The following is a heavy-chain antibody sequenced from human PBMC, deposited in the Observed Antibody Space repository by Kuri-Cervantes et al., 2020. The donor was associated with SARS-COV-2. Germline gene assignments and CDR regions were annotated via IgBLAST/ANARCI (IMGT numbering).Heavy chain of an antibody. Sequence: GGSLRLSCAASGFTFITYAMHWVRQAPGKGLEWVAGMSYDGGKIYYADSLKGRFTISRDNSKNTLYVQMVSLRPEDTAVYYCAREPTINWSDIGNSLDVWGKGTAVTVSS. J-gene: IGHJ6*04. CDR1: GFTFITYA. D-gene: IGHD1-20*01. V-gene: IGHV3-30*04. CDR2: MSYDGGKI. CDR3: AREPTINWSDIGNSLDV.